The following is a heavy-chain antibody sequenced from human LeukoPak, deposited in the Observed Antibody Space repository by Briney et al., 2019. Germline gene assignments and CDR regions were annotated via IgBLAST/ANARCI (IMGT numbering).Heavy chain of an antibody. CDR2: ISGSGGST. CDR3: AKVLDIVVVPAAIRAIGVFDY. J-gene: IGHJ4*02. CDR1: GFTFSSYG. V-gene: IGHV3-23*01. D-gene: IGHD2-2*01. Sequence: GGSLRLSCAASGFTFSSYGMSWVRQAPGKGLEWVSAISGSGGSTYYADSVKGRFTISRDNSKNTLYLQMNSLRAEDTAVYYCAKVLDIVVVPAAIRAIGVFDYWGQGTLVTVSS.